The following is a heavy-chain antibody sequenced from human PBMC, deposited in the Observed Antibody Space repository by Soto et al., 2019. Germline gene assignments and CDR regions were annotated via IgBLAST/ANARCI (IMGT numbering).Heavy chain of an antibody. CDR1: GGSIISSHW. Sequence: SETLSLTCAVSGGSIISSHWWTWVRQSPGKGLEWVGEIYHNGTTNYNPSFKSRLTISVDTSRNQFSLNLNSVTARDTATYFCARGPQYWGQGKLVTSPQ. J-gene: IGHJ4*02. CDR3: ARGPQY. CDR2: IYHNGTT. V-gene: IGHV4-4*02.